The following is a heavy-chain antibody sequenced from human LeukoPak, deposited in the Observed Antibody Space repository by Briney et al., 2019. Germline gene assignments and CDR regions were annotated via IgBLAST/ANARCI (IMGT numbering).Heavy chain of an antibody. J-gene: IGHJ6*03. CDR2: ISSSSSYI. Sequence: GGSLRLSCAASGFTFSSYSMNWVRQAPGKGLEWVSSISSSSSYIYYADSVKGRFTISRDNAKNSLYLQMNSLRAEDTAVYYCARRKNIAVAGTSGNYYYMDVWGKGTTVTVSS. V-gene: IGHV3-21*01. CDR1: GFTFSSYS. D-gene: IGHD6-19*01. CDR3: ARRKNIAVAGTSGNYYYMDV.